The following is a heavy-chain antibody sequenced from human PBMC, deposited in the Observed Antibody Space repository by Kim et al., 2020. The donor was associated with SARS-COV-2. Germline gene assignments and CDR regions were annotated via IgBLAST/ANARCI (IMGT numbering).Heavy chain of an antibody. CDR1: GFTFSSYG. Sequence: GGSLRLSCAASGFTFSSYGMHWVRQAPGKGLEWVAVISYDGSNKYYADSVKGRFTISRDNSKNTLYLQMNSLRAEDTAVYYCAKDRPEGIDYWGQGTLVTVSS. J-gene: IGHJ4*02. CDR3: AKDRPEGIDY. V-gene: IGHV3-30*18. CDR2: ISYDGSNK. D-gene: IGHD6-13*01.